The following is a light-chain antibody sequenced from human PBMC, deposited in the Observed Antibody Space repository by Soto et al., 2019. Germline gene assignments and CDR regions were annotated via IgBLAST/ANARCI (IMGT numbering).Light chain of an antibody. CDR3: QQRSNWPPIT. V-gene: IGKV3-11*01. CDR2: DAS. J-gene: IGKJ5*01. CDR1: QSVSSY. Sequence: EIVLTQAPPPLCLCPLERATLSCRASQSVSSYLAWYQQKPGQAPRLLIYDASNRATGIPARFSGSGSGTDFTLTISSLEPEDFAVYYCQQRSNWPPITFGQGTRLEIK.